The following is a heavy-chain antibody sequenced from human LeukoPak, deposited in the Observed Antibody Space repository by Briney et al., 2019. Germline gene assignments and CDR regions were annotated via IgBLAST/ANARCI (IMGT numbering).Heavy chain of an antibody. CDR2: IYHSGST. J-gene: IGHJ4*02. D-gene: IGHD3-9*01. CDR1: GGSISSSNW. CDR3: ARVCYDILTGRYYFDY. Sequence: KPSGTLSLTCAVSGGSISSSNWWSWVRQPPGKGLEWIGEIYHSGSTNYNPSLKSRVTISVDKAKNQFSLKPSSVTAPDTAVYYCARVCYDILTGRYYFDYWGQGTLVTVSS. V-gene: IGHV4-4*02.